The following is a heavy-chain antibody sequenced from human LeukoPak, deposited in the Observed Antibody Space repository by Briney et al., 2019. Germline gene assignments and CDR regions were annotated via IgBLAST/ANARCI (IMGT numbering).Heavy chain of an antibody. CDR2: IIPILGIA. CDR3: ARAIYYDSSGYYYVSHFDY. CDR1: GGTFSSYA. V-gene: IGHV1-69*04. J-gene: IGHJ4*02. Sequence: SVKVSCKASGGTFSSYAISWVRQAPGQGLEWMGRIIPILGIANYAQKFQGRVTITADKSTSTAYMELSSLRSEDTAVYYCARAIYYDSSGYYYVSHFDYWGQGTLVTVSS. D-gene: IGHD3-22*01.